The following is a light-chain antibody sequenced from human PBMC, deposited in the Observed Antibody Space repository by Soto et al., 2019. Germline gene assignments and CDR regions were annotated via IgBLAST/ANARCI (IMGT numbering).Light chain of an antibody. CDR1: QGIRNA. CDR2: VAS. Sequence: AIQMTQSPSSLSASVGDRVAITCRASQGIRNALAWYQQRPGTAPKLLIYVASTLQSGVPSRFSGSGSGTDFTLTISSLQPEDFATYYCLQDYTYPRTFGGGTKVEIK. J-gene: IGKJ4*01. V-gene: IGKV1-6*01. CDR3: LQDYTYPRT.